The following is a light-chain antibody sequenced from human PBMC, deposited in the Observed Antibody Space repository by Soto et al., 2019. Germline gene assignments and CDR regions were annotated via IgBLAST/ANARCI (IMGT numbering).Light chain of an antibody. CDR1: QSVSSSY. CDR2: GAS. Sequence: TKYTAHLSLSPGEIANRSCRASQSVSSSYLAWYQQKPGQAPRLLIYGASTRATGIPARFSGSGSGTEFTLTISSLQSEDFAVYYCQQYYRLLQPFGQVTKV. J-gene: IGKJ1*01. V-gene: IGKV3-15*01. CDR3: QQYYRLLQP.